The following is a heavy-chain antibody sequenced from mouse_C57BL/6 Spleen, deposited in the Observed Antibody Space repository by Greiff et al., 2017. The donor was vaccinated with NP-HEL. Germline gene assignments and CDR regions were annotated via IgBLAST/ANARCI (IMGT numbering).Heavy chain of an antibody. CDR2: ISSGSSTI. D-gene: IGHD2-5*01. CDR1: GFTFSDYG. Sequence: EVKLMESGGGLVKPGGSLKLSCAASGFTFSDYGMHWVRQAPATGLEWVAYISSGSSTIYYADTVKGRFTITRDNAKNTLFLQMTSMRSEDTAMYYCASKEDYNSNSAWFADWGQGTLVTVSA. V-gene: IGHV5-17*01. J-gene: IGHJ3*01. CDR3: ASKEDYNSNSAWFAD.